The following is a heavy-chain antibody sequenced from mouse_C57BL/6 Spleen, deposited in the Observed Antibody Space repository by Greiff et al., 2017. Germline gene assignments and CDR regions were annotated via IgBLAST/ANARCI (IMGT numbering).Heavy chain of an antibody. J-gene: IGHJ3*01. CDR3: ASWDWDGGFAY. CDR1: GFTFSDYG. D-gene: IGHD4-1*01. V-gene: IGHV5-17*01. CDR2: ISSGSSTI. Sequence: EVKVVESGGGLVKPGGSLKLSCAASGFTFSDYGMHWVRQAPEKGLAWVAYISSGSSTIYYADTVKGRFTISRDNAKNTLFLQMTSLRSEDTAMYYCASWDWDGGFAYWGQGTLVTVSA.